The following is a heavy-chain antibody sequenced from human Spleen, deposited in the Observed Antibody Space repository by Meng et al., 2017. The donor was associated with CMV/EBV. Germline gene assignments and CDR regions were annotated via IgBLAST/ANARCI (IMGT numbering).Heavy chain of an antibody. Sequence: GGSLRLSCAASGFTFSSYGMHWVRQAPGKGLEWVAFIRYDGSNKYYADSVKGRFTISRDNSKNTLYLQMSSLRAEDTAVYYCAKDSVDYYDSSGYYPYPKYWGQGTLVTVSS. CDR3: AKDSVDYYDSSGYYPYPKY. D-gene: IGHD3-22*01. CDR1: GFTFSSYG. J-gene: IGHJ4*02. CDR2: IRYDGSNK. V-gene: IGHV3-30*02.